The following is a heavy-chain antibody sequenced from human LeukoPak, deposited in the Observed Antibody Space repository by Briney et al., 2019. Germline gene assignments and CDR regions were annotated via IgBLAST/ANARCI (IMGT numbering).Heavy chain of an antibody. D-gene: IGHD2-8*01. V-gene: IGHV3-15*01. CDR2: VKTKGDGGAA. J-gene: IGHJ5*02. Sequence: GGSLRLSCAASGITFTNAWLTWVRRAPGKGLEWVGRVKTKGDGGAADYAAPVKGRFTISRDDSTKTVYLQMNSLKTEDTAVYYCTADRMIYATNWAVSWFDPWGQGTLVTVSS. CDR3: TADRMIYATNWAVSWFDP. CDR1: GITFTNAW.